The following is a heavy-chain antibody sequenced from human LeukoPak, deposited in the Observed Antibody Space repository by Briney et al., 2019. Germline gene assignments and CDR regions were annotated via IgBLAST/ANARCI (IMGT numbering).Heavy chain of an antibody. V-gene: IGHV1-46*01. CDR3: ARDSAYYYGSGSLGHFDY. Sequence: ASVKVSCKASGYTFTSYYMHWVGQAPGQGREWMGIINPSGGSTSYAQKFQGRVTMTRDTSTSTVYMELSSLRSEDTAVYYCARDSAYYYGSGSLGHFDYWGQGTLVTVSS. D-gene: IGHD3-10*01. CDR1: GYTFTSYY. J-gene: IGHJ4*02. CDR2: INPSGGST.